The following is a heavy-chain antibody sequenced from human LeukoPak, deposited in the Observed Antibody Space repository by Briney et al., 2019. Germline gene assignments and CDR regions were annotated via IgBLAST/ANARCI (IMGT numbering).Heavy chain of an antibody. D-gene: IGHD3-3*01. CDR1: GFTFSSYW. CDR2: ISSSSSYI. Sequence: PGGSLRLSCAASGFTFSSYWMSWVRQAPGKGLEWVSSISSSSSYIYYADSVKGRFTISRDNAKNSLYLQMNSLRAEDTAVYYCARDRGEADDFWSGYYTGYFDYWGQGTLVTVSS. CDR3: ARDRGEADDFWSGYYTGYFDY. J-gene: IGHJ4*02. V-gene: IGHV3-21*01.